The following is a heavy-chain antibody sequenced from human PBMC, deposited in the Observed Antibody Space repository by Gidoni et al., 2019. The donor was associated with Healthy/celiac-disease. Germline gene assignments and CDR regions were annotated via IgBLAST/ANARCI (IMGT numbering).Heavy chain of an antibody. J-gene: IGHJ3*02. CDR3: ARGFDDYGAFDI. V-gene: IGHV3-21*01. D-gene: IGHD4-17*01. CDR2: ISSSSSYI. Sequence: EVQLVESGGGLVQPGGSLRLSCAASGFTFSSYSMNWVRQAPGKGLEWVSSISSSSSYIYYADSVKGRFTISRDNAKNSLYLQMNSLRAEDTAVYYCARGFDDYGAFDIWGQGTMVTVSS. CDR1: GFTFSSYS.